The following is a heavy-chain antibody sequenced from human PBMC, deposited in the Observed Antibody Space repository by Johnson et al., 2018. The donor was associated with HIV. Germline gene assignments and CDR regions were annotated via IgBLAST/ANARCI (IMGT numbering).Heavy chain of an antibody. CDR3: AKGASGSQRRGAFHI. Sequence: QVQLVESGGGVVQPGRSLRLSCAASGFNFSNYGMYWVRQAPGNGLKWVAVIWYDGSNKYYANSVKGRFIISRDNSKNTLYLQMNSLRAEDTAVYYCAKGASGSQRRGAFHIWGQGTMVTVSS. J-gene: IGHJ3*02. V-gene: IGHV3-33*06. CDR2: IWYDGSNK. CDR1: GFNFSNYG. D-gene: IGHD1-26*01.